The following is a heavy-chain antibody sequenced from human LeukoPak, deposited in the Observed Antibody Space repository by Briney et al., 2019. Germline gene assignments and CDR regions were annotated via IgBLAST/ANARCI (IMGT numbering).Heavy chain of an antibody. CDR1: GFTFSNYW. D-gene: IGHD1-26*01. V-gene: IGHV3-74*01. J-gene: IGHJ6*03. CDR2: MNSDGSST. Sequence: GGSLRLSCAATGFTFSNYWMHWVRQAPGKGLVWVSRMNSDGSSTSYADSVKGRFTISRDNAKNTLYLQMNSLRAEDTAVYYCARVSSGSYFGYYYYYMDLWGKGTTVTVSS. CDR3: ARVSSGSYFGYYYYYMDL.